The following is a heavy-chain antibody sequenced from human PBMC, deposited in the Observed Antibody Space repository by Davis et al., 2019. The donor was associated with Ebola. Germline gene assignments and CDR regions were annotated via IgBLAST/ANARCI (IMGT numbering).Heavy chain of an antibody. CDR2: INPNSGGT. D-gene: IGHD2-15*01. CDR3: ARAKIVVVASHPYYYYGMDV. Sequence: ASVKVSCKASGYTFTGYYMHWVRQAPGQGLEWMGWINPNSGGTNYAQKFQGWVTMTRDTSISTAYMELSSLRSEDTAVYYCARAKIVVVASHPYYYYGMDVWGQGTTVTVSS. CDR1: GYTFTGYY. V-gene: IGHV1-2*04. J-gene: IGHJ6*02.